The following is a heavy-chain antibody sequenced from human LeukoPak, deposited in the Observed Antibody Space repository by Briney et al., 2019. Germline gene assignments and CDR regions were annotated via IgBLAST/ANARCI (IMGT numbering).Heavy chain of an antibody. CDR2: IYTSGST. V-gene: IGHV4-61*02. CDR1: GGSLSSGSYY. J-gene: IGHJ4*02. Sequence: SETLSLTCTVSGGSLSSGSYYWSWIRQPAGKGLEWIGRIYTSGSTNYNPSLKSRVTISVDTSKNQFSLKLSSVTAADTAVYYCARVLADSSGWYVDYWGQGTLVTVSS. CDR3: ARVLADSSGWYVDY. D-gene: IGHD6-19*01.